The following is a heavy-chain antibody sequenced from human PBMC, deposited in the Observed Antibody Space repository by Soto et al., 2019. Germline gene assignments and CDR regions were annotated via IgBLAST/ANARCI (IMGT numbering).Heavy chain of an antibody. V-gene: IGHV4-39*01. Sequence: SETLSLTSTVSGGSISSSSYYWGRIRQPPGKGLEWIGSIYYSGSTYYNPSLKSRVTISVDTSKNQFSLKLSSVTAADTAVYYCARHARQQLVLAWFDPWGQGTLVTVSS. J-gene: IGHJ5*02. CDR1: GGSISSSSYY. D-gene: IGHD6-13*01. CDR2: IYYSGST. CDR3: ARHARQQLVLAWFDP.